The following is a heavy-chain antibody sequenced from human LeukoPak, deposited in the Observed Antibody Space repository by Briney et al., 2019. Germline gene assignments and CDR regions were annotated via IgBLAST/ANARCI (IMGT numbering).Heavy chain of an antibody. J-gene: IGHJ4*02. Sequence: ASVKVSCKVSGYTLTELSMHWVRQAPGQGLEWMGWISAYNGNTNYAQKLQGRVTMTTDTSTSTAYMELRSLRSDDTAVYYCARDRITGTLLARFDYWGQGTLVTVSS. CDR1: GYTLTELS. D-gene: IGHD1-20*01. CDR2: ISAYNGNT. V-gene: IGHV1-18*01. CDR3: ARDRITGTLLARFDY.